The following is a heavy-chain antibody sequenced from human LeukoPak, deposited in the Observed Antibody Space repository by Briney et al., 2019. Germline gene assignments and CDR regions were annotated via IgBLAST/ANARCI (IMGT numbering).Heavy chain of an antibody. Sequence: GASVKVSCKASGGTFSSYAISWVRQAPGQGLEWMGRIIPIFGTANYAQKFQGSVTITTDESTSTAYMGLSSLRSEDTAVYYCARDQTPAWLGNSWFDPWGQGTLVTVSS. CDR1: GGTFSSYA. CDR2: IIPIFGTA. D-gene: IGHD2/OR15-2a*01. CDR3: ARDQTPAWLGNSWFDP. V-gene: IGHV1-69*05. J-gene: IGHJ5*02.